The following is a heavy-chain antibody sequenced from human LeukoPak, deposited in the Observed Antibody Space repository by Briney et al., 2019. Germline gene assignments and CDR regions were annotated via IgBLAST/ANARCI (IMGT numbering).Heavy chain of an antibody. D-gene: IGHD6-13*01. CDR2: IYYSGST. CDR3: ARGESWYYGFDP. CDR1: GGSISSSSYY. J-gene: IGHJ5*02. V-gene: IGHV4-39*07. Sequence: SETLSLTCTVSGGSISSSSYYWGWIRQPPGKGLEWIGSIYYSGSTYYNPSHKSRVTISVDTSKNQFSLKLSSVTAADTAVYYCARGESWYYGFDPWGQGTLVTVSS.